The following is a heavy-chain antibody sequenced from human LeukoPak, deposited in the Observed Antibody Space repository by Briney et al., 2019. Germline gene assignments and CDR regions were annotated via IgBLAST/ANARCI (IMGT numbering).Heavy chain of an antibody. CDR3: ARADKRDIVVVPAADAFDI. Sequence: SETLALTCTVSGGSISSYYWSWIRQPPGKGLEWIGYIYYSGSTNYNPSLKSRVTISVDTSKDQFSLKLSSVTAADTAVYYCARADKRDIVVVPAADAFDIWGQGTMVTVSS. V-gene: IGHV4-59*01. J-gene: IGHJ3*02. CDR2: IYYSGST. CDR1: GGSISSYY. D-gene: IGHD2-2*01.